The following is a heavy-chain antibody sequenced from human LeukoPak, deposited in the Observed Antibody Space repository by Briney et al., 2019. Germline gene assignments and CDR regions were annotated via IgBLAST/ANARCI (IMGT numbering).Heavy chain of an antibody. CDR3: ATAAAHYYYYGMDV. CDR1: GGSVSSGSYY. CDR2: IYYSGST. D-gene: IGHD6-13*01. V-gene: IGHV4-61*01. J-gene: IGHJ6*02. Sequence: PSETLSLTCTVSGGSVSSGSYYWSWIRQPPGKGLEWMGYIYYSGSTNYNPSLKSRVTISVDTSKNQFSLKLSSVTAADTAVYYCATAAAHYYYYGMDVWGQGTTVTVSS.